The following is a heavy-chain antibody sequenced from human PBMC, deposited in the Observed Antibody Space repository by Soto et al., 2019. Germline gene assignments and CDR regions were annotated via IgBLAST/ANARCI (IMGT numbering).Heavy chain of an antibody. J-gene: IGHJ5*02. CDR3: ARMATFGSLNWFDP. D-gene: IGHD3-16*01. CDR2: MNPGSGDT. CDR1: GYSLTSYY. V-gene: IGHV1-8*01. Sequence: ASVKVSCKASGYSLTSYYMHWVRRAPGQGLEWMGWMNPGSGDTGYAQKFQGRVTMTRDISIATAYMELSSLRSDDTAIYYCARMATFGSLNWFDPWGQGTLVTVSS.